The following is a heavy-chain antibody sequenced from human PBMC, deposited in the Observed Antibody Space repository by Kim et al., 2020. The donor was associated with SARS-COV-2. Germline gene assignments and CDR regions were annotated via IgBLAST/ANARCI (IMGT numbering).Heavy chain of an antibody. V-gene: IGHV4-39*01. D-gene: IGHD6-19*01. Sequence: YSPALKSRVTISVDTSKNQFSLKLSSVTAADTAVYYCARHKLQWLPGTDYWGQGTLVTVSS. J-gene: IGHJ4*02. CDR3: ARHKLQWLPGTDY.